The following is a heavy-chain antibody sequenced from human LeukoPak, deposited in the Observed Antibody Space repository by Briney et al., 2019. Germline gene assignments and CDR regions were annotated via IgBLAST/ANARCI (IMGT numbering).Heavy chain of an antibody. D-gene: IGHD3-3*01. V-gene: IGHV4-39*01. CDR3: ARLPKFGVVTTFDC. Sequence: SETLSLTCTVSGGFISSSSYYWGWIRQPPGKGLEWIGSIYYSGSTYYNPSLKSRVTISVDTSKNQFSLKLSSVTAADTAVYYCARLPKFGVVTTFDCWGQGTLVTVSS. J-gene: IGHJ4*02. CDR2: IYYSGST. CDR1: GGFISSSSYY.